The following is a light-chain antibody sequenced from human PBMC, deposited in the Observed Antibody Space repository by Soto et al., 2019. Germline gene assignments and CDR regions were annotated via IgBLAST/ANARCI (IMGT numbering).Light chain of an antibody. CDR1: QSVGYY. V-gene: IGKV3-15*01. Sequence: IVLTQSPATLSVSPGERATLSCRASQSVGYYLAWYQQRPGQIPRLLIYDASTRATGIPARFSGSGSGTEFSLTISSLQSEDFATYYCQHYNGWPLFGPGTKLDIK. CDR3: QHYNGWPL. J-gene: IGKJ3*01. CDR2: DAS.